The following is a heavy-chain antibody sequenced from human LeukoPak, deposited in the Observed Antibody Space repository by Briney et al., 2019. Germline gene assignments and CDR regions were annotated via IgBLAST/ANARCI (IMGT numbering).Heavy chain of an antibody. D-gene: IGHD2-2*01. Sequence: GASVKVSCKASGYTFASYYMHWVRQAPGQGLEWMGIINPSGGSTSYAQKFQGRVTMTGDMSTSTVYMELSSLRSEDTAVYYCARDVDCSSTSCGSYYMDVWGKGTTVTVSS. CDR2: INPSGGST. CDR3: ARDVDCSSTSCGSYYMDV. J-gene: IGHJ6*03. CDR1: GYTFASYY. V-gene: IGHV1-46*01.